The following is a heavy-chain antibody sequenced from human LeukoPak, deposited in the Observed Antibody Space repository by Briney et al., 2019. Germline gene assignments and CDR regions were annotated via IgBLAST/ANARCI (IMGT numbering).Heavy chain of an antibody. CDR2: ITSGSGYI. J-gene: IGHJ5*02. V-gene: IGHV3-21*01. CDR3: ARDSATVVIRSNWFDP. D-gene: IGHD4-23*01. CDR1: GFTFSTYT. Sequence: PGGSLRLSCAASGFTFSTYTMNWVRQAPGKGLEWVSSITSGSGYIYYADSVKGRFTVSRDNAKNSLYLQMNSLRAEDTAVYYCARDSATVVIRSNWFDPWGQGTRVTVSS.